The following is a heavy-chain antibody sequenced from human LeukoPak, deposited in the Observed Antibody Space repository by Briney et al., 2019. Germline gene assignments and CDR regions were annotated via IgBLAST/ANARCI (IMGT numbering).Heavy chain of an antibody. CDR2: IYHSGNT. J-gene: IGHJ5*02. Sequence: SETLSLTCAVYGGSFSAYYWSWIRQPPGKGLEWIGEIYHSGNTNYNPSLKSRVTISVDTSNNHFSLKLSSVTAADTAVYYCAEGFGELSSNWFDPWGQGTLVTVSS. D-gene: IGHD3-10*01. CDR3: AEGFGELSSNWFDP. V-gene: IGHV4-34*01. CDR1: GGSFSAYY.